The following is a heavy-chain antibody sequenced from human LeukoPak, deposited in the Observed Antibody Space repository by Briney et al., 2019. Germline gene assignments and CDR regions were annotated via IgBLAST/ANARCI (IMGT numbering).Heavy chain of an antibody. J-gene: IGHJ3*02. D-gene: IGHD3-22*01. Sequence: GASVKVSCKASGGTFSSYAISWVRQAPGQGLEWMGRIIPILGIANYAQKFQGRVTITADKSTSTAYMELSSLRSEDTAVYYCARRTRYYDSSGYYNDAFDIWGQGTMVTVSX. CDR2: IIPILGIA. CDR1: GGTFSSYA. V-gene: IGHV1-69*04. CDR3: ARRTRYYDSSGYYNDAFDI.